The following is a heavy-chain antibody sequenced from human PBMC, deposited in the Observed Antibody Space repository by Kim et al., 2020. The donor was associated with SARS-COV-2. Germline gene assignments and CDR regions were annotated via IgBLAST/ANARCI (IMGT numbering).Heavy chain of an antibody. V-gene: IGHV3-23*01. CDR3: AKVIYAYGYDCEGGVYY. CDR1: GFTFSTYS. J-gene: IGHJ6*01. Sequence: GGSLRLSCAASGFTFSTYSMSWVRQDPGKGLEWVSSISGNGSHAYYADSVRGRFTISRDNAKNYVFLQLNSLRAEDTALYYCAKVIYAYGYDCEGGVYY. CDR2: ISGNGSHA. D-gene: IGHD3-16*01.